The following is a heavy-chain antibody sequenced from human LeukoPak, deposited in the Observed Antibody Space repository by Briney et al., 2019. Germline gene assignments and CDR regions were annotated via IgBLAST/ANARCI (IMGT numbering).Heavy chain of an antibody. CDR3: ARGYGDYRKSSWFDP. J-gene: IGHJ5*02. V-gene: IGHV1-69*04. CDR2: IIPILGIA. Sequence: ASVKVSCKASGGTFSSYAISWVRQAPGQGLEWMGRIIPILGIANYAQKFQGRVTITADKSTSTAYMELSSLRSEDTAVYYCARGYGDYRKSSWFDPWGQGTLVTVSS. CDR1: GGTFSSYA. D-gene: IGHD4-17*01.